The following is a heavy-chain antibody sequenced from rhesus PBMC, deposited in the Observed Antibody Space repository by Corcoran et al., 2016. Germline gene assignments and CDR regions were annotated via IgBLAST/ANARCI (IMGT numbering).Heavy chain of an antibody. J-gene: IGHJ4*01. V-gene: IGHV4-169*01. CDR2: IDGSGSIT. Sequence: QLQLQESGPGLVKPSETLSVTCAVSGGSISSNYWSWIRQPPGKGLEWIGRIDGSGSITNYNPSLKSRVTLSVDTSKNQLSLKLSSVTAADTAVYYCARLGGWYFDYWGQGVLVTVSS. CDR3: ARLGGWYFDY. CDR1: GGSISSNY. D-gene: IGHD6-31*01.